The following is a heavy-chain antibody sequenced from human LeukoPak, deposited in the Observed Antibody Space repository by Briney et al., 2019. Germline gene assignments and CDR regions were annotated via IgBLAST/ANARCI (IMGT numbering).Heavy chain of an antibody. CDR2: ISHDGSNK. V-gene: IGHV3-30*04. CDR1: GFTFSSYA. D-gene: IGHD2-2*01. J-gene: IGHJ4*02. CDR3: ARLFRVVVPAANTHFDY. Sequence: GGSLRLSCAASGFTFSSYAMHWVRQAAGRGLEWVAVISHDGSNKYYADSVKGRFTISRDNSKNTLYLQMNSLRAEDTAVYYCARLFRVVVPAANTHFDYWGQGTLVTVSS.